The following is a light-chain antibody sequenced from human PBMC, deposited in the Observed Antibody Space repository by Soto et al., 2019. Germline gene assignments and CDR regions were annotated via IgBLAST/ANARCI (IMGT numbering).Light chain of an antibody. CDR1: QSFSSN. CDR3: QQYGGSPIT. J-gene: IGKJ5*01. Sequence: EIVLTQSPATLSVSPGERATLSCRASQSFSSNLAWYQQRPGQSPRLLISGASMRASGVPVRFIGSGSGTDFTLTITRLEPEDFAVYYCQQYGGSPITFGLGTRLEIK. V-gene: IGKV3-20*01. CDR2: GAS.